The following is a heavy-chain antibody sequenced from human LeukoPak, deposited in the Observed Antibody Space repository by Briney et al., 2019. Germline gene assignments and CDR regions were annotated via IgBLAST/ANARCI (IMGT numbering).Heavy chain of an antibody. D-gene: IGHD3-22*01. CDR2: INSDGSTT. V-gene: IGHV3-74*01. J-gene: IGHJ4*02. CDR3: ARKGRATHYYDSSGYYYLDD. CDR1: GFTFSSYW. Sequence: GGSLRLSCAASGFTFSSYWMHWVRQAPGKGLVWVSHINSDGSTTSYADSVKGRFTISRDNAKNTLYLQMNSLRVEDTAVYYCARKGRATHYYDSSGYYYLDDWSQGTQVTVSS.